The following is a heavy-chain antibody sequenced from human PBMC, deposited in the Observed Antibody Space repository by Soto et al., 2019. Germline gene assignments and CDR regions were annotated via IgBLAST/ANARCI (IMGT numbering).Heavy chain of an antibody. J-gene: IGHJ4*02. D-gene: IGHD3-10*01. CDR2: INPNGGGT. CDR1: GYKFINHY. Sequence: GASVKVSCKASGYKFINHYIHWVRQAPGVGLEWMGIINPNGGGTDYAQKFQGRVTMTTDTYASTVHMELSILRSEDTAVYFCARDSSASATSYSFDYWGQGTLVTVSS. CDR3: ARDSSASATSYSFDY. V-gene: IGHV1-46*01.